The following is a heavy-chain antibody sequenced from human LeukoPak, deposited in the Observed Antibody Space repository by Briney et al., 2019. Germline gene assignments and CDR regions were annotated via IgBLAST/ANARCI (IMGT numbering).Heavy chain of an antibody. V-gene: IGHV3-53*01. Sequence: QSGGSLRLSCAASGLTVKNNYMNWVRQAPGKGLEWVSALYIGGNTYYADSVRGRFTISRDNSKNTLYLQMNSLRAEDTAIYYCMTAAGYNFGQYWGQGTLVTVSS. CDR3: MTAAGYNFGQY. J-gene: IGHJ4*02. CDR2: LYIGGNT. D-gene: IGHD5-18*01. CDR1: GLTVKNNY.